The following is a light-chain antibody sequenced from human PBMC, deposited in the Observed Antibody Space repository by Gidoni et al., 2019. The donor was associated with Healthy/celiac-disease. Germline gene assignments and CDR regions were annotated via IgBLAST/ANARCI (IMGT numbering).Light chain of an antibody. CDR2: WAS. CDR3: QQYYSTPQT. V-gene: IGKV4-1*01. J-gene: IGKJ2*01. CDR1: QSVLYSPNNKSY. Sequence: DIVMTQSSDSLAASLGERATINCKSSQSVLYSPNNKSYLAWYQQKPGQPPKLLIYWASTRESGVPDRFSGSGSGTDFTLTISSLQAEDVAVYYCQQYYSTPQTFGQGTKLEIK.